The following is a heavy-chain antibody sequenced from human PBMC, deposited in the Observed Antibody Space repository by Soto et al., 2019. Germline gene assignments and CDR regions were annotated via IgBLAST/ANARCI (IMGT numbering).Heavy chain of an antibody. Sequence: GGSLRLSCAASGFSFSHYAMHWVRQPPGKGLEWVALISYDGENQYFTDSVRGRFTISRDNSKTAVYLEMNDLRLDDTATYYCVSPHSESSNAFDLWGQGTLVTVSS. J-gene: IGHJ5*02. CDR2: ISYDGENQ. CDR3: VSPHSESSNAFDL. D-gene: IGHD3-10*01. V-gene: IGHV3-30*04. CDR1: GFSFSHYA.